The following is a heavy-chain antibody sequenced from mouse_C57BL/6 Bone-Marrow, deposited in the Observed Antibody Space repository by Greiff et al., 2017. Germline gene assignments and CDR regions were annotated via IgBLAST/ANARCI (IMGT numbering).Heavy chain of an antibody. CDR3: AREGVITPMY. V-gene: IGHV1-81*01. CDR1: GYTFTSYG. Sequence: QVQLQQSGAELARPGASVKLSCKASGYTFTSYGISWVKQRTGQGLEWIGEISPRSGNTYYNEKFKGKATLPADTSSSTAYMELRSLTAEDAAVYFCAREGVITPMYWGQGTTLTVSS. D-gene: IGHD2-4*01. J-gene: IGHJ2*01. CDR2: ISPRSGNT.